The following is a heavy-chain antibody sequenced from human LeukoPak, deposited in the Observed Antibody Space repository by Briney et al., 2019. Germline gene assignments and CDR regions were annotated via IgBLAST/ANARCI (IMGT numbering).Heavy chain of an antibody. CDR1: GFAFSSYA. CDR3: AKDPVHIVATS. Sequence: GGSLRLSCAASGFAFSSYAMSWVRQAPGKGLEWVSAISGSGGSTYYADSVKGRFTIPRDNSKNTLYLQMNSLRAEDTAVYYCAKDPVHIVATSWGQGTLVTVSS. D-gene: IGHD5-12*01. V-gene: IGHV3-23*01. CDR2: ISGSGGST. J-gene: IGHJ5*02.